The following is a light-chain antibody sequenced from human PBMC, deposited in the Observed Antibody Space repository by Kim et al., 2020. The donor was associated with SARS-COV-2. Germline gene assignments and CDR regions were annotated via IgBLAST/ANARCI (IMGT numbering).Light chain of an antibody. V-gene: IGKV1-33*01. CDR3: QQYDSLYS. J-gene: IGKJ2*03. CDR2: DAS. Sequence: LSASIGEKVTLTGQASHDISNSLSWYQQKPGKDSKLLIYDASTLQTGVPSRFSGSGSGTDFTLTVSRLQPGDFATYYCQQYDSLYSFGQGTKLEI. CDR1: HDISNS.